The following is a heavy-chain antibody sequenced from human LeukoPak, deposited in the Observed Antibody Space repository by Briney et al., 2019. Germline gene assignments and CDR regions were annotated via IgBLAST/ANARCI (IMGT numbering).Heavy chain of an antibody. Sequence: GGSLRLSCAASGFSFGGHYMSWVRQAPGKGPEWISYISGNGGDIAYADSVKGRFTISRDNAKNLLHLQMNSLRVEDTAVYHCVRQAGWAGGQWGQGTLIAVSS. CDR1: GFSFGGHY. CDR3: VRQAGWAGGQ. CDR2: ISGNGGDI. J-gene: IGHJ4*02. D-gene: IGHD6-19*01. V-gene: IGHV3-11*01.